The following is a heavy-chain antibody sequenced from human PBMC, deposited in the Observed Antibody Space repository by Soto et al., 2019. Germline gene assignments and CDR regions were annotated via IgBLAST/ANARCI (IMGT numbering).Heavy chain of an antibody. V-gene: IGHV4-30-4*01. D-gene: IGHD6-6*01. J-gene: IGHJ4*02. Sequence: QVQLQESGPGLVKPSQTLTLTCTVSGGSINSDAYYWSWIRQPPGKGLEWIGHIYYSGRTYYNPSLESRLTISLDTSKNQFSLRLRSVNASDTAVYYCARDRSNSPDYFDYWGQGTLVTVSS. CDR2: IYYSGRT. CDR1: GGSINSDAYY. CDR3: ARDRSNSPDYFDY.